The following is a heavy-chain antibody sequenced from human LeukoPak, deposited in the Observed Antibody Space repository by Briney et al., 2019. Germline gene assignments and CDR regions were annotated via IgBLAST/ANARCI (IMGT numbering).Heavy chain of an antibody. CDR1: GYSISSDYY. J-gene: IGHJ3*02. Sequence: ASETLSLTCVVSGYSISSDYYWVWIRQPPGKGLEWIGNVYQSGTTYSHPSLKSRVTMSVDTSKNQFSLKVNSVTAADTAVYYCARGETIVADRREGDGFDIWGQGTLVTVSS. V-gene: IGHV4-38-2*01. D-gene: IGHD5-12*01. CDR3: ARGETIVADRREGDGFDI. CDR2: VYQSGTT.